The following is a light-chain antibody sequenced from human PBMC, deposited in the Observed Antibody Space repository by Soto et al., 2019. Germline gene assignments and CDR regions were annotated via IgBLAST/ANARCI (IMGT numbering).Light chain of an antibody. CDR1: QSVGRN. CDR3: QQYGSSLPWT. V-gene: IGKV3-15*01. J-gene: IGKJ1*01. Sequence: EIVMTQSPATLSVSPGERATLSCRASQSVGRNLAWYQQKPGQSPRLLVYGASTRATGITARFSGSGSGTDFTLTISRLEPEDFAVYYCQQYGSSLPWTFGQGTKVDI. CDR2: GAS.